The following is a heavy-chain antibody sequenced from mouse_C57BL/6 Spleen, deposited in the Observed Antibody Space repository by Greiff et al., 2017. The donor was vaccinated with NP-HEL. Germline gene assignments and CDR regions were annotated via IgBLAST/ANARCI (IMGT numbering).Heavy chain of an antibody. CDR1: GYSFTSYY. CDR2: IYPGSGNT. D-gene: IGHD2-4*01. Sequence: QVQLKQSGPELVKPGASVKISCKASGYSFTSYYIHWVKQRPGQGLEWIGWIYPGSGNTKYNEKFKGKATLTADTSSSTAYMQLSSLTSEDSAVYYCARGYYDYGFDYWGQGTTLTVSS. V-gene: IGHV1-66*01. J-gene: IGHJ2*01. CDR3: ARGYYDYGFDY.